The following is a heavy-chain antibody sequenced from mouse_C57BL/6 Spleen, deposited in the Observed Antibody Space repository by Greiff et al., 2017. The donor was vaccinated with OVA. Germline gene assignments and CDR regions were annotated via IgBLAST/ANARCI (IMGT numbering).Heavy chain of an antibody. CDR3: ARDRYDYDGGYFDY. CDR2: ISYDGSN. D-gene: IGHD2-4*01. CDR1: GYSITSGYY. V-gene: IGHV3-6*01. J-gene: IGHJ2*01. Sequence: ESGPGLVKPSQSLSLTCSVTGYSITSGYYWNWIRQFPGNKLEWMGYISYDGSNNYNPSLKNRISITRDTSKNQFFLKLNSVTTEDTATYYCARDRYDYDGGYFDYWGQGTTLTVSS.